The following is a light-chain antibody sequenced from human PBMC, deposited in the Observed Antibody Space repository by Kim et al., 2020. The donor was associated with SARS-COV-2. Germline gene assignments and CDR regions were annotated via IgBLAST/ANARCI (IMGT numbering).Light chain of an antibody. J-gene: IGLJ2*01. CDR3: QAWDSSTGV. CDR2: QDS. CDR1: KLGDKY. V-gene: IGLV3-1*01. Sequence: SYELTQPPSVSVSPGQTASITCSGDKLGDKYACWYQQKPGQPPVLVIYQDSKRPSGIPERFSGSNSGNTATLTISGTQAMDEADYYSQAWDSSTGVFGGG.